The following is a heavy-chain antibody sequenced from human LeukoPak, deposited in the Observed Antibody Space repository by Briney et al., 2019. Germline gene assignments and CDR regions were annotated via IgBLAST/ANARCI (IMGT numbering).Heavy chain of an antibody. J-gene: IGHJ4*02. V-gene: IGHV3-23*01. CDR2: TSSSDSGK. CDR1: GFTLSSYA. D-gene: IGHD2-8*01. CDR3: AKRSPGNGDYGDY. Sequence: QPGGSLRLSCVVSGFTLSSYAMSWVRQAPGKGLEWVAATSSSDSGKYHAGSVRGRFTISRDNSKNTMFLQMNSLRAEDTAKYYCAKRSPGNGDYGDYWGQGTMVTVSS.